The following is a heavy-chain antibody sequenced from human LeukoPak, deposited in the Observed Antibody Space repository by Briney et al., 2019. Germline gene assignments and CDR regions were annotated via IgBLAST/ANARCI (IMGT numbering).Heavy chain of an antibody. V-gene: IGHV4-61*02. CDR2: IYSSGRI. CDR1: GDSISSGSYY. CDR3: ARDLYVYMDV. Sequence: SETLSLTCTVSGDSISSGSYYWSWIRQPAGKGLEWIGRIYSSGRINYNLSLKSRVTVSVDTSKNQFSLRLSSVTAADTAVYYCARDLYVYMDVWGKGTTVTVSS. D-gene: IGHD3-16*01. J-gene: IGHJ6*03.